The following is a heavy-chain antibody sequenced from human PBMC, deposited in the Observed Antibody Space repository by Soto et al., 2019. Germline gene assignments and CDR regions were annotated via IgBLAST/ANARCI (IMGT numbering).Heavy chain of an antibody. D-gene: IGHD5-12*01. CDR3: ARDSPIGSTFSGYDAIDS. J-gene: IGHJ4*02. V-gene: IGHV1-69*08. CDR1: GGTFSTST. Sequence: QVQLVQSGAEVKKPGSSVKVSCKASGGTFSTSTFTWVRQAPGQGLEWMGRTIPLLNVADYAQDFQGRLTITADKSTSTSYMELTSLTSKDTPVYYCARDSPIGSTFSGYDAIDSWGQGTLVNVSS. CDR2: TIPLLNVA.